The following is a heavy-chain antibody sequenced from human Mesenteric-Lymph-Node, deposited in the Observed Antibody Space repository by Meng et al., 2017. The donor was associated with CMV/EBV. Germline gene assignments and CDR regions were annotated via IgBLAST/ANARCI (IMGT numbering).Heavy chain of an antibody. CDR2: IYSGGST. Sequence: GESLKISCAASGFTVSSNYMSWVRQAPGKGLEWVSVIYSGGSTYYADSVKGRFTISRDNSKNTLYLQMNSLRAEDTAVYYCARDPKFHIAAPTDGMDVWGQGTTVTVSS. D-gene: IGHD6-6*01. J-gene: IGHJ6*02. V-gene: IGHV3-53*01. CDR3: ARDPKFHIAAPTDGMDV. CDR1: GFTVSSNY.